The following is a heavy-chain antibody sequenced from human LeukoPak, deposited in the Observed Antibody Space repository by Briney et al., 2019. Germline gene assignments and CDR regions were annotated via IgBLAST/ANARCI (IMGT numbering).Heavy chain of an antibody. CDR2: ISSDGSNK. V-gene: IGHV3-30*04. J-gene: IGHJ6*03. CDR3: ARDYWKNYYYYIDV. CDR1: GFTFSSYA. D-gene: IGHD1-1*01. Sequence: PGSSLRLPRAASGFTFSSYALHWVRQAPAKGLEWVAMISSDGSNKYYADSVKGRFTISRDNSRNTVYLQMNSLRAEDTAVYYCARDYWKNYYYYIDVWGKGTTVTVSS.